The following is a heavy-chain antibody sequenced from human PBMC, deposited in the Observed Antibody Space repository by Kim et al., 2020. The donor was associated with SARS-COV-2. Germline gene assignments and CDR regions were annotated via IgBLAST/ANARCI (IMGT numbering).Heavy chain of an antibody. CDR3: ARGPDFWSGYFLYYYYYCMYV. CDR1: GGSISSGGYY. J-gene: IGHJ6*02. V-gene: IGHV4-31*03. Sequence: SETLSLTCTVSGGSISSGGYYWSWIRQHPGKGLEWIGYIYYSGSTYYNPSLKSRVTISVDTSKNQFSLKLSSVTAADTAVYYCARGPDFWSGYFLYYYYYCMYVWGQGTTVTVSS. CDR2: IYYSGST. D-gene: IGHD3-3*01.